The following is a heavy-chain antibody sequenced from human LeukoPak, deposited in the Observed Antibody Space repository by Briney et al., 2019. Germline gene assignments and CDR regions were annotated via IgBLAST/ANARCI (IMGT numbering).Heavy chain of an antibody. J-gene: IGHJ4*02. D-gene: IGHD1-1*01. V-gene: IGHV1-2*02. Sequence: ASVKVSCKASGYTFTSYSMHWVRQAPGQGLEWMGWINPNSGGTNYAQKFQGRVTMTRDTSISTAYMELSRLRSDDTAVYYCARTGGLWNDPHADYWGQGTLVTVSS. CDR3: ARTGGLWNDPHADY. CDR2: INPNSGGT. CDR1: GYTFTSYS.